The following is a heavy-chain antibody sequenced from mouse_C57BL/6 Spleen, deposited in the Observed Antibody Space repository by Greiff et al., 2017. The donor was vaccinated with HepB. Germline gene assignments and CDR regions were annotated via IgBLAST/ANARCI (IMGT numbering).Heavy chain of an antibody. J-gene: IGHJ4*01. Sequence: QVQLQQPGAELVKPGASVKLSCKASGYTFTSYWMQWVKQRPGQGLEWIGEIDPSDSYTNYNQKFKGKATLTVDTSSSTAYMQLSSLTSEDSAVYYCARLADGYYAMDYWGQGTSVTVSS. D-gene: IGHD2-3*01. CDR1: GYTFTSYW. V-gene: IGHV1-50*01. CDR2: IDPSDSYT. CDR3: ARLADGYYAMDY.